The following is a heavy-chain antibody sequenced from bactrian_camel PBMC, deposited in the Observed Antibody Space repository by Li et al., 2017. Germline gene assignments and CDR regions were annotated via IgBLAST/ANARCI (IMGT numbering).Heavy chain of an antibody. V-gene: IGHV3S28*01. J-gene: IGHJ4*01. CDR1: GYTSFIDC. Sequence: QLVESRGGSVQAGGSLKLSCTYSGYTSFIDCMGWFRQAPGKGPEGVASLHTINGRTYYADSVKGRFTISHDNAKRTLYLQMNSLKPEDTAMYYCVADCEFRYGHFDFNIGSRGQGTQVT. D-gene: IGHD2*01. CDR3: VADCEFRYGHFDFNIGS. CDR2: LHTINGRT.